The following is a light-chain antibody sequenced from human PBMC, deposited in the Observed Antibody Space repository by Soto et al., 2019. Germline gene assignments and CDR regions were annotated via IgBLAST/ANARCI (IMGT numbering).Light chain of an antibody. CDR2: LKSDGSH. V-gene: IGLV4-69*01. J-gene: IGLJ3*02. Sequence: QPVLTQSPSASASLGASVKLTCTLSSGHSSYVIAWHQQQPEEGPRFLMKLKSDGSHSKGAGIPDRFSGSSSGAERYLTISSLQSDDESDYCCQTWGTGIRVFGGGTQLTVL. CDR1: SGHSSYV. CDR3: QTWGTGIRV.